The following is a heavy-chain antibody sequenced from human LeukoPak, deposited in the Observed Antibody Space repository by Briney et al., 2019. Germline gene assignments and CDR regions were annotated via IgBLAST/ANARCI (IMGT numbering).Heavy chain of an antibody. CDR1: GFTVSSNY. V-gene: IGHV3-53*01. J-gene: IGHJ3*02. CDR3: AKRARPASDTAMANGAFDI. D-gene: IGHD5-18*01. CDR2: IYSGGST. Sequence: GGSLRLSCAASGFTVSSNYMSWVRQAPGKGLEWVSVIYSGGSTYYADSVKGRFTISRDNSKNTLYLQMNSLRAEDTAVYYCAKRARPASDTAMANGAFDIWGQGTMVTVSS.